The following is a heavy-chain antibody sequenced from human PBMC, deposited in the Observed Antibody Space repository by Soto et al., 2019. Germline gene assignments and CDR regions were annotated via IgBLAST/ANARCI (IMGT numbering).Heavy chain of an antibody. Sequence: SETLSLTCTVSGGSVSSDGYYWSWIRQHPGEGLDWIGYIYYSGSTYYNSSLKSRLTISLDTSKNQFSLKLSSVTAADTAVYYCARDRISRSRFDPWGQGTLVTVSS. D-gene: IGHD2-2*01. V-gene: IGHV4-31*03. CDR1: GGSVSSDGYY. J-gene: IGHJ5*02. CDR3: ARDRISRSRFDP. CDR2: IYYSGST.